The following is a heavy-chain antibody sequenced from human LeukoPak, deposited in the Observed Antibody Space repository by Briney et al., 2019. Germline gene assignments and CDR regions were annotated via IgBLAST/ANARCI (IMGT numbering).Heavy chain of an antibody. V-gene: IGHV3-7*01. CDR1: GFTFSSYW. Sequence: PGGSPRLSCAASGFTFSSYWMSWVRQAPGKGLEWVANIKQDGSERYYVDSVKGRFTISRDNAKNSLYLQMNSLRAEDTAVYYCARGVGYYDSSGTIFDYWGQGTLVTVSS. D-gene: IGHD3-22*01. CDR2: IKQDGSER. J-gene: IGHJ4*02. CDR3: ARGVGYYDSSGTIFDY.